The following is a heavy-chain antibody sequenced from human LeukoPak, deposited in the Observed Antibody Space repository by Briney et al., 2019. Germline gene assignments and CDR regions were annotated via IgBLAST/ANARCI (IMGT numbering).Heavy chain of an antibody. CDR1: GFTFSSYG. CDR3: AKSGMVVNSFDY. J-gene: IGHJ4*02. V-gene: IGHV3-33*06. CDR2: IWYDGSNK. D-gene: IGHD4/OR15-4a*01. Sequence: SGGSLRLSCAASGFTFSSYGMHWVRQAPGKGLEWVAVIWYDGSNKYYADSVKGRFTISRDNSKNTLYLQMNSLSAEDTAVYYCAKSGMVVNSFDYWGQGTLVTVSS.